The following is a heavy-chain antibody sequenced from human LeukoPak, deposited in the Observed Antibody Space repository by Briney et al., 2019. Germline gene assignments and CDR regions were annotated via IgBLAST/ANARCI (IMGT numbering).Heavy chain of an antibody. CDR3: AKALCGGSCYSFDY. D-gene: IGHD2-15*01. Sequence: GGSLRLSCAASGFTFSSYAMSWVRQAPGKGLEWVSAISGSGGSTYYADSVKGRFTISRDNYKNTLYLQMNGLRAEDTAVYYCAKALCGGSCYSFDYWGQGTLVTVSS. CDR1: GFTFSSYA. CDR2: ISGSGGST. J-gene: IGHJ4*02. V-gene: IGHV3-23*01.